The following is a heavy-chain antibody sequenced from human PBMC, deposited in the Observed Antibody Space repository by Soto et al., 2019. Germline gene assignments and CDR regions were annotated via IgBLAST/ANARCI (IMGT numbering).Heavy chain of an antibody. V-gene: IGHV1-69*02. Sequence: QVQLVQSGPEVKKPGSSVRVSCTASGGTFSSYTINWVRQVPGQGPEWMGRSIPMLGMSNYAQKFQGRVMMIADKSTNTVYMELSSLRSEDTAIYYGATNYGWGSPPVDYWGQGTLVTVSS. D-gene: IGHD3-10*01. CDR2: SIPMLGMS. CDR1: GGTFSSYT. J-gene: IGHJ4*02. CDR3: ATNYGWGSPPVDY.